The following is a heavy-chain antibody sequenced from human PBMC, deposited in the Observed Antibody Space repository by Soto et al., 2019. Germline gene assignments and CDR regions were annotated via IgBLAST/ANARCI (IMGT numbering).Heavy chain of an antibody. D-gene: IGHD3-16*01. CDR1: GFIFRDWF. CDR3: VPRKGDPFT. J-gene: IGHJ4*02. V-gene: IGHV3-11*04. Sequence: GGSLRLSCAASGFIFRDWFMSWIRQAPGKGLEWISYISKDSGRATHYADSVKGRFTISRDNAKNSLYLQMNSLRAEDTAVYYCVPRKGDPFTWGPGTLVTVSS. CDR2: ISKDSGRAT.